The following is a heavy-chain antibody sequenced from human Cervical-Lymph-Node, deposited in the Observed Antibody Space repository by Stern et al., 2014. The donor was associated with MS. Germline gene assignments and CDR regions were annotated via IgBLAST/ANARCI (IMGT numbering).Heavy chain of an antibody. D-gene: IGHD2-15*01. J-gene: IGHJ4*02. Sequence: EVQLVESGAEVKQPGESLKISCKASGYTFTNYWIGWVRQMPGKGLEWIGIIYPGDSDTRYSPSFQGQVTISADRSIGSAYLQWNSLKASDTARYYCARLGHCSGGTCYPHFQFWGQGTLVTVSS. CDR3: ARLGHCSGGTCYPHFQF. CDR1: GYTFTNYW. CDR2: IYPGDSDT. V-gene: IGHV5-51*01.